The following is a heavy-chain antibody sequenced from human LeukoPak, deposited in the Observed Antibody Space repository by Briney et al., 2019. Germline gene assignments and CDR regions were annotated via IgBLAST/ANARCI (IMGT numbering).Heavy chain of an antibody. CDR3: ARERGLAAAGTLY. J-gene: IGHJ4*02. Sequence: GGSLRLSCAASGFSFSRYWMSWVRHTAGKGLEWVANIKQDGSEIDSVDSLKGRFTISRDNSKNTLYLQMNSLRAEDTAVYYCARERGLAAAGTLYWGQGTLVTVSS. V-gene: IGHV3-7*03. D-gene: IGHD6-13*01. CDR1: GFSFSRYW. CDR2: IKQDGSEI.